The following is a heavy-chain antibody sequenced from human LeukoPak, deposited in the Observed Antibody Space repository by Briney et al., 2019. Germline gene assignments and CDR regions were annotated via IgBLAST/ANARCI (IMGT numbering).Heavy chain of an antibody. CDR3: AKDPSLHRSGSYYNGYY. J-gene: IGHJ4*02. CDR1: GFTFSGYA. Sequence: GGSLRLSCAASGFTFSGYAMSWVRQAPGKGLEWVSAISGSGGSTYYADSVKGRFTISRDNSKNTLYLQMNSLRAEDTGVYYCAKDPSLHRSGSYYNGYYWGQGTLVTVSS. D-gene: IGHD3-10*01. V-gene: IGHV3-23*01. CDR2: ISGSGGST.